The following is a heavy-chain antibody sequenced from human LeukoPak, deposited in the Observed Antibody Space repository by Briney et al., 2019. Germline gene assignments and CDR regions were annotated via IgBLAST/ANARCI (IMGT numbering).Heavy chain of an antibody. CDR2: IYYSGTT. Sequence: PSETLSLTCTDSGGSISTSLYYWGWIRQPPGKGLEWIGSIYYSGTTYYNPSLRSRVTISIDTSKNQFSLKLRSVTAAVTAVYYCARLDYYDSKYYFDYWGQGTLVTVSS. CDR3: ARLDYYDSKYYFDY. D-gene: IGHD3-22*01. V-gene: IGHV4-39*01. J-gene: IGHJ4*02. CDR1: GGSISTSLYY.